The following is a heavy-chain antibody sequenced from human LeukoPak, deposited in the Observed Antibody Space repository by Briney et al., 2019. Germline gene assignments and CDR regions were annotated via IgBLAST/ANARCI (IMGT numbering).Heavy chain of an antibody. D-gene: IGHD6-13*01. CDR1: GYTFTGYY. V-gene: IGHV1-2*04. CDR3: ARDMGRGQQPIDYYYYGMDV. J-gene: IGHJ6*02. CDR2: INPNSGGT. Sequence: ASVKVSCKASGYTFTGYYMHWVRQAPGQGLEWMGWINPNSGGTNYAQKFQGWVTMTRDTSISTAYMELSRLRSDDTAVYYCARDMGRGQQPIDYYYYGMDVWGQGTTVTVSS.